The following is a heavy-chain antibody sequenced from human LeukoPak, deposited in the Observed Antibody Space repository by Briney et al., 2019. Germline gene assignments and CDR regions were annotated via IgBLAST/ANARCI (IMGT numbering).Heavy chain of an antibody. V-gene: IGHV4-34*01. CDR3: ARVQKDYDSSGYSDY. CDR2: INHSGST. CDR1: GGSFSGYY. J-gene: IGHJ4*02. D-gene: IGHD3-22*01. Sequence: SETLSLTCAVHGGSFSGYYWSWIRQPPGKGLEWIGEINHSGSTNYNPSLKSRVTISVDTSKNQFSLKLSSVTAADTAVYYCARVQKDYDSSGYSDYWGQGTLVTVSS.